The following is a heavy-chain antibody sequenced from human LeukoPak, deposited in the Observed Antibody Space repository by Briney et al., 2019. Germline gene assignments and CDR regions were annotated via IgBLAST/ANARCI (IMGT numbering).Heavy chain of an antibody. CDR3: ARDVRYGDYDSPDY. J-gene: IGHJ4*02. V-gene: IGHV1-18*01. D-gene: IGHD4-17*01. CDR2: ISAYNGNT. Sequence: ASVKVSCKASGYTFTSYGISWVRQAPGQGLEWMGWISAYNGNTNYAQKLQGRVTMTTDTSTSTAYMELRSLRSDDTAVYYCARDVRYGDYDSPDYWAREPWSPSPQ. CDR1: GYTFTSYG.